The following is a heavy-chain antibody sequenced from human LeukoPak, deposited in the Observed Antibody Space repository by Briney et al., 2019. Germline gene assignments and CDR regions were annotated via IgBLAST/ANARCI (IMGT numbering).Heavy chain of an antibody. J-gene: IGHJ5*02. CDR3: ARGLTVAAGSNWFDP. CDR1: GGSFSGYY. CDR2: INHSGST. V-gene: IGHV4-34*01. D-gene: IGHD6-13*01. Sequence: PSETLSLTCAVYGGSFSGYYWSWIRQPPGKGLEWIGEINHSGSTNYNPSLKSRVTISVDTSKNQFSLKLSSVTAADTAVYYCARGLTVAAGSNWFDPWGQGTLVTVSS.